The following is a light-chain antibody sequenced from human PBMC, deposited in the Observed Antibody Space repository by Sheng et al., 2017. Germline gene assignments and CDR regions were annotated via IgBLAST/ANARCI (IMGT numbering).Light chain of an antibody. Sequence: QSALTQPASVSGSPGQSITISCTGTSSDVGAYNYVSWYQQHPGKAPKLMISEVSNRPSGVSNRFSGSKSGNTASLTISGLQAEDEADYYCCSYTGRSSLYVFGTGTEVTVL. CDR1: SSDVGAYNY. V-gene: IGLV2-14*01. J-gene: IGLJ1*01. CDR2: EVS. CDR3: CSYTGRSSLYV.